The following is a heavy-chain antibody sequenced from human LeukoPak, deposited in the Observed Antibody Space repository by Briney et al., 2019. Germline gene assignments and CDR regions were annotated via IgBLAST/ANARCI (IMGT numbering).Heavy chain of an antibody. D-gene: IGHD3-9*01. CDR2: IYYSGST. J-gene: IGHJ4*02. V-gene: IGHV4-31*03. CDR1: GGSISSGGYY. CDR3: ARYYDILTGYSKSRFDY. Sequence: PSQTLSLTCTVSGGSISSGGYYWSWIRKHPGKGLEWIGYIYYSGSTYYNPSLKSRVTISVDTSKNQFSLKLSSVTAADTAVYYCARYYDILTGYSKSRFDYWGQGTLVTVSS.